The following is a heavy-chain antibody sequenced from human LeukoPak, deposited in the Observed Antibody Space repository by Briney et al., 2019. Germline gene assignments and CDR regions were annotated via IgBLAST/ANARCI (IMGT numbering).Heavy chain of an antibody. CDR3: ARGLERDDAFDI. Sequence: SETLSLTCAVYGGSFSGYYWSWIRQPPGKGLEWIGEINHSGNTNYNPSLKSRVTISVDTSKNQFSLKLSSVTAADTAVYYCARGLERDDAFDIWGQGTMITVSS. CDR2: INHSGNT. V-gene: IGHV4-34*01. D-gene: IGHD1-1*01. J-gene: IGHJ3*02. CDR1: GGSFSGYY.